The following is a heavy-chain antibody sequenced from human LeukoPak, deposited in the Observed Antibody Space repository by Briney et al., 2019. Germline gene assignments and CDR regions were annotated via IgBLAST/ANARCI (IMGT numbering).Heavy chain of an antibody. V-gene: IGHV4-38-2*01. J-gene: IGHJ5*02. CDR1: GYSISSGYY. D-gene: IGHD2-2*01. Sequence: SETLSLTCAVSGYSISSGYYWGWIRQPPRKGLEWIGSIYHSGSTYYNPSLKSRVTISVDTSKNQFSLKLSSVTAADTAVYYCASVVVPAAIPWFDPWGQGTLVTVSS. CDR3: ASVVVPAAIPWFDP. CDR2: IYHSGST.